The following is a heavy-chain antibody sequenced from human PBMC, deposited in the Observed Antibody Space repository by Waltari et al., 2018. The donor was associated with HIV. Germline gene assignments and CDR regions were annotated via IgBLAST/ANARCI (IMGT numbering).Heavy chain of an antibody. CDR2: ISSSSSYI. V-gene: IGHV3-21*01. CDR1: GFTFSSYS. D-gene: IGHD6-19*01. J-gene: IGHJ4*02. Sequence: EVQLVESGGGLVKPGGSLRLSCAASGFTFSSYSMNWVRQAPGNVLEWVSSISSSSSYIYYADSVKGRFTISRDNAKNSLYLQMNSLRAEDTAVYYCATLVSSGWYYFDYWGQGTLVTVSS. CDR3: ATLVSSGWYYFDY.